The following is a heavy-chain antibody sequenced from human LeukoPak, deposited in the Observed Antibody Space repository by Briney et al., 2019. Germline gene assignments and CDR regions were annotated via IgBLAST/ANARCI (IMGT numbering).Heavy chain of an antibody. CDR2: ISGSGNRT. Sequence: GSLRLSCAASGLTFSGNDMNWVRQGPGKGLEWVSSISGSGNRTYYADSVKGRFTISRDKSKNTLYLQMNSLGAEDTAVYYCARAMTDNYYYGMDVWGQGTTVTVSS. CDR3: ARAMTDNYYYGMDV. CDR1: GLTFSGND. D-gene: IGHD2-21*02. V-gene: IGHV3-23*01. J-gene: IGHJ6*02.